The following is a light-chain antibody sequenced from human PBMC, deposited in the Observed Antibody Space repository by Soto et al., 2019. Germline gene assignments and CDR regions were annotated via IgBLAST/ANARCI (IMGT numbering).Light chain of an antibody. V-gene: IGKV3-11*01. Sequence: EIVLTQYPATLSLSPGERATLSCRASQSVSSYLAWYQQKPGQAPRLLIYDASNRATGIPARFSGSGFGTDFTLTISSLEPEDFAVYYCQQRSNWPRTFGPGTKVDIK. CDR3: QQRSNWPRT. J-gene: IGKJ3*01. CDR2: DAS. CDR1: QSVSSY.